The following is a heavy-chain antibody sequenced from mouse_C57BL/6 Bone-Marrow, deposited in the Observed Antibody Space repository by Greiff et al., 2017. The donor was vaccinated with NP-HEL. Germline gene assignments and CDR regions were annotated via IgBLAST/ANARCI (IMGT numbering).Heavy chain of an antibody. J-gene: IGHJ3*01. CDR3: AREGIYYYGSPWFAY. V-gene: IGHV1-81*01. D-gene: IGHD1-1*01. Sequence: QLQQSGAELARPGASVKLSCKASGYTFTSYGISWVKQRTGQGLEWIGEIYPRSGNTYYNEKFKGKATLTADKSSSTAYMELRSLTSEDSAVYFCAREGIYYYGSPWFAYWGQGTLVTVSA. CDR2: IYPRSGNT. CDR1: GYTFTSYG.